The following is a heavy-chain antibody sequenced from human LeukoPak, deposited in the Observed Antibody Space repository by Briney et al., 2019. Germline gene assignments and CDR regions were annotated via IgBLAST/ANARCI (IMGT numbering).Heavy chain of an antibody. CDR1: GFTFRKYW. CDR3: ARDTPRGASYFDC. Sequence: GESLKISCTASGFTFRKYWMSWVRQAPGKGLEWVANIADGGREENYVDSVKGRLTISRDNARGSLYLQMNDLRAEDTAVYYCARDTPRGASYFDCWGQGALVTISS. D-gene: IGHD1-26*01. CDR2: IADGGREE. V-gene: IGHV3-7*01. J-gene: IGHJ4*02.